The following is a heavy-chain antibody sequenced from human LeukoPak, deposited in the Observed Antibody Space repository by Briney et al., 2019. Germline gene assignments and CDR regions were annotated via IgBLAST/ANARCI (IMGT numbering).Heavy chain of an antibody. CDR1: GYTFTSYY. Sequence: ASVKVSCKASGYTFTSYYMHWVRQAPGQGLEWMGIINPSGGSTSYAQKLQGRVTMTTDTSTSTAYMELRSLRSDDTAVYYCASPYYYGSGSYYQLGYWGQGTLVTVSS. CDR2: INPSGGST. V-gene: IGHV1-46*01. J-gene: IGHJ4*02. D-gene: IGHD3-10*01. CDR3: ASPYYYGSGSYYQLGY.